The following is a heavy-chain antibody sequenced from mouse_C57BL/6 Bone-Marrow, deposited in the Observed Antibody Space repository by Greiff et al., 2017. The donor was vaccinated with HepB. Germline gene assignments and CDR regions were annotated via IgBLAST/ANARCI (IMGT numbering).Heavy chain of an antibody. Sequence: QVQLQQSGAELVRPGTSVKVSCKASGYAFTNYLIEWVKQRPGQGLEWIGVINPGSGGTNYNEKFKGKATLTADKSSSTAYMQLSSLTSEDSAVYCCARNYYGKSGFAYWGQGTLVTVSA. CDR1: GYAFTNYL. CDR2: INPGSGGT. D-gene: IGHD1-1*01. CDR3: ARNYYGKSGFAY. J-gene: IGHJ3*01. V-gene: IGHV1-54*01.